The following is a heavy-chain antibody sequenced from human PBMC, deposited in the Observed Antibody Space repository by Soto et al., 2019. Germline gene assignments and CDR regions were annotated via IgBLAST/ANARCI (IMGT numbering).Heavy chain of an antibody. CDR1: GGSLKSGGYY. Sequence: QVQLQESGPGLVKPSQTLSLTCTVSGGSLKSGGYYWSWVRQHPGRGLEWIGYIYYTGRTYYNPSVECRLTFSVDTSKNPVSLRLSSVTAADTAVYYCARDVTSNHNCFALWGHGTLVTVSS. J-gene: IGHJ5*02. V-gene: IGHV4-31*02. D-gene: IGHD2-2*01. CDR2: IYYTGRT. CDR3: ARDVTSNHNCFAL.